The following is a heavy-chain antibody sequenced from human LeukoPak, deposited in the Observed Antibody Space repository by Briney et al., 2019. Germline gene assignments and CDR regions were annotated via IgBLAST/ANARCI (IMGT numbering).Heavy chain of an antibody. CDR3: ARDPYNVATPGTGY. D-gene: IGHD6-13*01. CDR1: GFTFSSYG. V-gene: IGHV3-30*03. J-gene: IGHJ4*02. Sequence: PGGSLRLSCAASGFTFSSYGMHWVRQAPGKGLEWVAVISKDGTYTYYVDSVKGRFTISRDNSKNTLYLQINSLRAEDTAVYYCARDPYNVATPGTGYWGQGTLVTVSS. CDR2: ISKDGTYT.